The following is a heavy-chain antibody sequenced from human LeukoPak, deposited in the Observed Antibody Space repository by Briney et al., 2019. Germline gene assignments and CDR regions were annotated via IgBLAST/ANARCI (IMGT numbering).Heavy chain of an antibody. J-gene: IGHJ4*02. CDR1: GGSISSGDYY. Sequence: SETLSLTCTVSGGSISSGDYYWSWIRQPPGKGLEWIGYIYHSGSTYYNPSLKSRVTISVDTSKNQFSLKLSSVTAADTAVYYCARVVVAATIFARSYYFDYWGQGTLVTVSS. D-gene: IGHD2-15*01. V-gene: IGHV4-30-4*01. CDR2: IYHSGST. CDR3: ARVVVAATIFARSYYFDY.